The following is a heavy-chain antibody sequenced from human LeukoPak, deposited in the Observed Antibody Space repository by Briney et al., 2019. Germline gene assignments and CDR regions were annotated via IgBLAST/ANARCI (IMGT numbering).Heavy chain of an antibody. CDR2: ISGSGGST. J-gene: IGHJ3*02. D-gene: IGHD3-10*01. Sequence: GGSLRLSCAASGFTFSNYAMSWVRQAPGKGLEWVSAISGSGGSTYYADSVKGRFTISRDNSKNTLYLQMNSLRAEDTAVYYCAKGSTYYYGSGAFDIWGQGTMVTVSS. CDR1: GFTFSNYA. CDR3: AKGSTYYYGSGAFDI. V-gene: IGHV3-23*01.